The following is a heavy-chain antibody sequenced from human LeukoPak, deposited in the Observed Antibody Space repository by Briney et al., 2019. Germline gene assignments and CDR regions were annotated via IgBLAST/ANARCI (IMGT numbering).Heavy chain of an antibody. CDR2: IYYSGST. J-gene: IGHJ5*02. CDR1: GGSISSYY. CDR3: ARDIATGWFDP. D-gene: IGHD4-17*01. Sequence: PSETLSLTCTVSGGSISSYYWSWIRQPPGKGLEWIGYIYYSGSTNYNPSLKSRVTISVDTSKNQLSLKLSSVTAADTAVYYCARDIATGWFDPWGQGTLVTVSS. V-gene: IGHV4-59*01.